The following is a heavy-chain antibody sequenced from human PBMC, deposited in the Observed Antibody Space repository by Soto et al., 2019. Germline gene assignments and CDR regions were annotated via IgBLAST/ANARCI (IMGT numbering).Heavy chain of an antibody. CDR2: IIPIFGTA. CDR3: ASRSSSVPLYYYGMDV. Sequence: QVQLVQYGAEVTKPGSSVKVSCKASGGTFSSYAISWVRQAPGQGLEWMGGIIPIFGTANYAQKFQGRVTITADESTSTDYMELSSLRSEDTAVYYCASRSSSVPLYYYGMDVWGQGTTVTVSS. CDR1: GGTFSSYA. J-gene: IGHJ6*02. V-gene: IGHV1-69*12. D-gene: IGHD6-13*01.